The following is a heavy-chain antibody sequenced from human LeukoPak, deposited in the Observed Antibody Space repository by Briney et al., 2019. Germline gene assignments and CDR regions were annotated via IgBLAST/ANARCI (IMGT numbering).Heavy chain of an antibody. CDR2: IYHSGST. V-gene: IGHV4-38-2*02. CDR3: ARSSYGDSIYDY. D-gene: IGHD4-17*01. CDR1: GYSISSGYY. J-gene: IGHJ4*02. Sequence: PSETLSLTCTVSGYSISSGYYWGWIRQPPGKGLEWIGNIYHSGSTYYNPSLKSRVTISVDTSKNQFSLKLSSVTAADTAVYYCARSSYGDSIYDYWGQGTLVTVSS.